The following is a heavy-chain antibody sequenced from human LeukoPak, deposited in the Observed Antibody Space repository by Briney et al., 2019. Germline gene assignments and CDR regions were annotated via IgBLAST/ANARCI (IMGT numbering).Heavy chain of an antibody. J-gene: IGHJ4*02. D-gene: IGHD3-10*02. CDR2: ISSGTTTI. CDR1: GFTFSNYG. CDR3: ARDVPDY. V-gene: IGHV3-48*02. Sequence: PGGSLRLSCAASGFTFSNYGMNWVRQAPGKGLEWVSYISSGTTTIIYADSVKGRFTISRDNAKNSLYLQMNSLSDEDTAVYYCARDVPDYWGQGTLVTVSS.